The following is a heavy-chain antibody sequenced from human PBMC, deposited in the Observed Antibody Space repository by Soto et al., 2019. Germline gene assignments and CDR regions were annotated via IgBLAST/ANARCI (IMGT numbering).Heavy chain of an antibody. CDR2: ISGSGGST. V-gene: IGHV3-23*01. CDR3: AKDRVPVTTPFDAFDI. D-gene: IGHD4-17*01. Sequence: EVQLLESGGGLVQPGGSLRLSCAASGFTFSSYAMSWVRQAPGKGLEWVSAISGSGGSTYYADSVKGRFTISRDNSKNTLYLQMNSLRGEDTAVYYCAKDRVPVTTPFDAFDIWGPGTMVTVSS. J-gene: IGHJ3*02. CDR1: GFTFSSYA.